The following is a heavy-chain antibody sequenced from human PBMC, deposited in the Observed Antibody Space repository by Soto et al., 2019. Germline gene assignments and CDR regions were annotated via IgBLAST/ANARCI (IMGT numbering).Heavy chain of an antibody. J-gene: IGHJ5*02. CDR3: ARMYSSGSGWFHP. D-gene: IGHD6-19*01. V-gene: IGHV4-31*03. CDR2: FYSSGSI. Sequence: QTLSLTCFVSGYSITAGGYYWSWIRHHPGKGLEWIGSFYSSGSIIYNPSLRSRVSISGDTSSNQFSMSLTSVTAADTARYYCARMYSSGSGWFHPWGQGTLVTVSS. CDR1: GYSITAGGYY.